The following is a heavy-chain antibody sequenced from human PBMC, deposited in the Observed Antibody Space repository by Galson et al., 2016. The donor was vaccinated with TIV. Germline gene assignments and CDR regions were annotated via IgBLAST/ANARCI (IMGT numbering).Heavy chain of an antibody. Sequence: SLRLSCAASGFSFSDHGMHWVRQAPGKGLEWVAVILYDGTDKYYADSVKGRFTISRDNSKNTVSLHLNSLRVEDTAVYYCAKDPRIFGDYLLAYFDYWGQGTLVSVSS. CDR3: AKDPRIFGDYLLAYFDY. J-gene: IGHJ4*02. CDR2: ILYDGTDK. V-gene: IGHV3-30*18. CDR1: GFSFSDHG. D-gene: IGHD4-17*01.